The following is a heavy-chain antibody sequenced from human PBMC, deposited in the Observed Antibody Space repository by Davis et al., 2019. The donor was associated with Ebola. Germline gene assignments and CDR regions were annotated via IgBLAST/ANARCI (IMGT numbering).Heavy chain of an antibody. CDR3: ALSNWFDP. CDR2: IKQDGSDK. J-gene: IGHJ5*02. Sequence: GESLKISCAASGFTFSSYSMNWVRQAPGKGLEWVANIKQDGSDKYYVDSVKGRITISRDNAKNSLYLQMNSLRAEDTAVYYCALSNWFDPWGQGTLVTVSS. V-gene: IGHV3-7*01. CDR1: GFTFSSYS.